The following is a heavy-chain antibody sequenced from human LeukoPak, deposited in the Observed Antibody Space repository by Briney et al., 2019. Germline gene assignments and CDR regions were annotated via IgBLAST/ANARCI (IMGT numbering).Heavy chain of an antibody. CDR1: GYTFTGYY. V-gene: IGHV1-2*02. J-gene: IGHJ6*03. Sequence: ASVKVSCKASGYTFTGYYMHWVRQAPGQGLEWMGWINPNSGGTNYAQKFQGRVTTTRDTSISTAYMELSRLRSDDTAVYYCASGGYSGYDLAPVYYYYMDVWGKGTTVTVSS. D-gene: IGHD5-12*01. CDR2: INPNSGGT. CDR3: ASGGYSGYDLAPVYYYYMDV.